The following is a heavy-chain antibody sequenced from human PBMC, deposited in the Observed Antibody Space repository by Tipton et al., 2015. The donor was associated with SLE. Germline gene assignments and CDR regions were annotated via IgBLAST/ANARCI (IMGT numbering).Heavy chain of an antibody. D-gene: IGHD2-8*01. CDR2: IYYRGST. CDR3: ARRSYAMGGYYFDY. V-gene: IGHV4-59*08. CDR1: GGSISSYY. J-gene: IGHJ4*02. Sequence: LRLSCTVSGGSISSYYWSWIRQPPGKGLEWIGYIYYRGSTNYNPSLKSRVTISVDTPKNQFSLKLSSVTAADTAVYYCARRSYAMGGYYFDYWGQGTLVTVSS.